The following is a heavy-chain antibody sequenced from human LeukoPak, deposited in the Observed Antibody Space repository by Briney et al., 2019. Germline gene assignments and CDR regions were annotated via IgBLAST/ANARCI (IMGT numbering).Heavy chain of an antibody. Sequence: GGSLRLSCAASGFTFSSYEMNWVRQAPGKGLEWVSYISSSGSTIYYADSVKGRFTISRDNAKNSLYLQMNTLRVEDTALYYCAKGGRRITTAYNWFDPWGQGTLVTVSS. V-gene: IGHV3-48*03. CDR1: GFTFSSYE. CDR3: AKGGRRITTAYNWFDP. J-gene: IGHJ5*02. D-gene: IGHD1-1*01. CDR2: ISSSGSTI.